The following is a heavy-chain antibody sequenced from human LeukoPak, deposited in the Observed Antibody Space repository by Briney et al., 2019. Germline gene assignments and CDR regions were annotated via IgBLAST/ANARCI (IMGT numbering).Heavy chain of an antibody. Sequence: ASVKVSCKASGYTFTSYAMHWVRQAPGQRLEWMGWINAGNGNTKYSQKFQGRVTITRDTSASTAYMELSSLRSEDTAVYYCARVAVGATYYYGMDVWGQGTTVTVSS. J-gene: IGHJ6*02. CDR1: GYTFTSYA. CDR2: INAGNGNT. V-gene: IGHV1-3*01. CDR3: ARVAVGATYYYGMDV. D-gene: IGHD1-26*01.